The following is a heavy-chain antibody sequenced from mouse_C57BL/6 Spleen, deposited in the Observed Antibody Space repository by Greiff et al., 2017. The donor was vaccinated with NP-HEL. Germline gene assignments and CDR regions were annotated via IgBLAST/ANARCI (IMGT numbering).Heavy chain of an antibody. CDR3: ARDYYGSSYDAMDY. V-gene: IGHV2-9-1*01. Sequence: QVQLKESGPGLVAPSQSLSIPCTVSGFSLTSYAISWVRQPPGKGLEWLGVIWTGGGTNYNSALKSRLSISKDNSKSQVFLKMNSLQTDDTARYYCARDYYGSSYDAMDYWGQGTSVTVSS. D-gene: IGHD1-1*01. CDR1: GFSLTSYA. CDR2: IWTGGGT. J-gene: IGHJ4*01.